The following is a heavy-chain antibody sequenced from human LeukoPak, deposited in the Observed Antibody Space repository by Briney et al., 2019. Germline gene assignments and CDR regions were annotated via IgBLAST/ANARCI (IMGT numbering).Heavy chain of an antibody. CDR2: VYYSGDT. V-gene: IGHV4-39*07. CDR1: GGSISSTTSY. Sequence: SETLSLTCTASGGSISSTTSYWGWIRQPPGKGLEWIGSVYYSGDTYHSPSLESRVTMSADTSRNQFSLKLSSVTAADTAVYYCARGGYCSSTSCYFWFDPWGQGTLVTVSS. J-gene: IGHJ5*02. CDR3: ARGGYCSSTSCYFWFDP. D-gene: IGHD2-2*01.